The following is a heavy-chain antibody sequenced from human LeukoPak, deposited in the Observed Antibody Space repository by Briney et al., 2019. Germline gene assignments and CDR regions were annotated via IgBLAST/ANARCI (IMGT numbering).Heavy chain of an antibody. J-gene: IGHJ4*02. Sequence: ASVKVSCKASGGTFSSYAISWVRQAPGQGLEWMGGIIPIFGTANYAQKFQGRVTITADKSTSTVYMELSSLRSEDTAVYYCAESMYSGYDNFDYWGQGTLVTVSS. CDR1: GGTFSSYA. D-gene: IGHD5-12*01. CDR2: IIPIFGTA. CDR3: AESMYSGYDNFDY. V-gene: IGHV1-69*06.